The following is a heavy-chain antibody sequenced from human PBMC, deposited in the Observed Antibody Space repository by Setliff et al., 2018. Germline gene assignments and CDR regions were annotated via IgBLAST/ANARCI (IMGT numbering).Heavy chain of an antibody. J-gene: IGHJ4*02. D-gene: IGHD3-3*01. CDR3: ARRETYYNFWSGYYAY. V-gene: IGHV4-39*07. CDR2: IYYSGST. CDR1: GGSISSSSYY. Sequence: LSLTCTVSGGSISSSSYYWGWIRQPPGKGLEWIGSIYYSGSTYYNPSLKSRVTISVDTSKNQFSLKLSSVTAADTAVYYCARRETYYNFWSGYYAYRGQGTLVTVSS.